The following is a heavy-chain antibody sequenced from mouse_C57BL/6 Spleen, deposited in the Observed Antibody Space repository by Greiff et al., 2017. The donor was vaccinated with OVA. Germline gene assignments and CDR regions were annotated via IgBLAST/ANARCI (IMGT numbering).Heavy chain of an antibody. CDR1: GFTFSDYG. J-gene: IGHJ3*01. Sequence: EVKVVESGGGLVKPGGSLKLSCAASGFTFSDYGMHWVRQAPEKGLEWVAYISSGSSTIYYADTVKGRFTISRDNAKNTLFLQMTSLRSEDTAMYYCARDWDGIAYWGQGTLVTVSA. CDR2: ISSGSSTI. D-gene: IGHD4-1*01. CDR3: ARDWDGIAY. V-gene: IGHV5-17*01.